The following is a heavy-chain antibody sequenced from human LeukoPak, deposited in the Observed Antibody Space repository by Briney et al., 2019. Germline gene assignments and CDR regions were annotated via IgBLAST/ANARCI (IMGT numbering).Heavy chain of an antibody. CDR3: AREGIIKTFDN. V-gene: IGHV1-2*02. CDR1: GYTFADYD. D-gene: IGHD2/OR15-2a*01. Sequence: SSVKVSCKASGYTFADYDMHWVRQAPGQGLEWIGWINPKSGDRNYAQKFQGRVTMTSDTSISTAYMEVSRLRSDDTAVYYCAREGIIKTFDNWGQGTLVTISS. CDR2: INPKSGDR. J-gene: IGHJ4*02.